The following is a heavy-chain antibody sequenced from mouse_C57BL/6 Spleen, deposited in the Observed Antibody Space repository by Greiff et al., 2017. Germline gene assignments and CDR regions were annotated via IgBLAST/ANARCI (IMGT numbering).Heavy chain of an antibody. V-gene: IGHV14-2*01. Sequence: EVQGVESGAELVKPGASVKLSCTASGFNIKDYYMHWVKQRTEQGLEWIGRIDPEDGETKYAPKFQGKATITADTSSNTAYLQLSSLTSEDTAVYYCASGTTVVANYAMDYWGQGTSVTVSS. D-gene: IGHD1-1*01. CDR2: IDPEDGET. J-gene: IGHJ4*01. CDR3: ASGTTVVANYAMDY. CDR1: GFNIKDYY.